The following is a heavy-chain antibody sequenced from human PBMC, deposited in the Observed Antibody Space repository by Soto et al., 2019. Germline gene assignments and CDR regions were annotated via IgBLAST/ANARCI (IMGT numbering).Heavy chain of an antibody. Sequence: ASVKVSCKASGYTFTSYYMHWVRQAPGQGLEWMGIINPSGGSTSYAQKFQGRVTMTRDTSISTAYMELSRLRSDDTAVYYCARKLELRGSYYYYYDMDVWGQGTTVTVSS. CDR3: ARKLELRGSYYYYYDMDV. D-gene: IGHD1-7*01. CDR2: INPSGGST. V-gene: IGHV1-46*01. J-gene: IGHJ6*02. CDR1: GYTFTSYY.